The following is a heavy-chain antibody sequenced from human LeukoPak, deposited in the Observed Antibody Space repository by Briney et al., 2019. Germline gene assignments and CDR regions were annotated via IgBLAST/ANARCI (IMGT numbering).Heavy chain of an antibody. CDR3: ARDRSVVRAVDY. D-gene: IGHD2-15*01. CDR2: IYYSGST. Sequence: SETLSLTCTVSGGSISSYYWSWIRQPPGKGLEWIGYIYYSGSTNYNPSLKSRVTISVDTPKNQFPLKLSSVTAADTAVYYCARDRSVVRAVDYWGQGTLVTVPS. V-gene: IGHV4-59*01. CDR1: GGSISSYY. J-gene: IGHJ4*02.